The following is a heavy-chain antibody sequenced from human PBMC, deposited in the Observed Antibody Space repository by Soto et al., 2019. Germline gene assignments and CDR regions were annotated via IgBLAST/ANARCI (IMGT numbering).Heavy chain of an antibody. V-gene: IGHV3-30-3*01. CDR1: GFTFSSYA. CDR3: ARDSTMSGMDV. D-gene: IGHD3-10*02. Sequence: GGSLRLSCAASGFTFSSYAMHWVRQAPGKGLEWVAVISYDGSNKYYADSVKGRFTISRDNSKNTLYLQMNSLRAEDTAVYYCARDSTMSGMDVWGQGTAVTVSS. J-gene: IGHJ6*02. CDR2: ISYDGSNK.